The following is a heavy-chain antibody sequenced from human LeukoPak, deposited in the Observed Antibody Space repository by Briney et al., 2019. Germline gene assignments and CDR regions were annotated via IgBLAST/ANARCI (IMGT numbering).Heavy chain of an antibody. V-gene: IGHV4-39*01. J-gene: IGHJ5*02. CDR1: GGSISSSSYY. CDR2: IYYSGST. D-gene: IGHD3-9*01. CDR3: ARQYRSLLTGYHPNWFDP. Sequence: SETLSLTCTVSGGSISSSSYYWGWIRQPPGKGLEWIGSIYYSGSTYYNPSLKSRVTISVDTSKNLFSLKLSSVTAADTAVYYCARQYRSLLTGYHPNWFDPWGQGTLVTVSS.